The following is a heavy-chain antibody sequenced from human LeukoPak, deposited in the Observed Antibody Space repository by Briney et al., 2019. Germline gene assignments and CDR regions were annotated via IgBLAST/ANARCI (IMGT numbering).Heavy chain of an antibody. J-gene: IGHJ4*02. D-gene: IGHD3-22*01. CDR2: ISHNENT. CDR1: GGSFSGYY. CDR3: ASSGSRWLIDKTYSPY. Sequence: SETLSLTCAVYGGSFSGYYWNWIRQPPGKGLEWIGEISHNENTNYSPSLKSRLTISIDTSKNQFSLKLSSVTAADTAVYFCASSGSRWLIDKTYSPYWGQGTLVTVSS. V-gene: IGHV4-34*01.